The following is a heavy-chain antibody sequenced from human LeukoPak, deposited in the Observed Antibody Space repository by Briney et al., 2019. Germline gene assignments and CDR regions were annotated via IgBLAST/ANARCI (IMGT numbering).Heavy chain of an antibody. V-gene: IGHV4-31*03. J-gene: IGHJ5*02. D-gene: IGHD6-13*01. CDR1: GGSISSGGYY. Sequence: SETLSLTCTVSGGSISSGGYYWSWIRQHPGKGLEWIGHIYYSGSTYYNPSLKSRVTISVDTSKNQFSLKLSSVTAADTAVYYCARVGSSYRFDPWGQGTLVTVSS. CDR2: IYYSGST. CDR3: ARVGSSYRFDP.